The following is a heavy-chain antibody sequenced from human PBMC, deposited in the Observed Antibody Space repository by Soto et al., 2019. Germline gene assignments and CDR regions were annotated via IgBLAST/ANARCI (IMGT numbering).Heavy chain of an antibody. V-gene: IGHV3-23*01. CDR3: AKDAGVDGYWDFDY. CDR2: IYGNGGGT. D-gene: IGHD5-12*01. Sequence: GGSLRLSCAGSGFTLSTYSMNWVRQAPGKGLEWVSGIYGNGGGTFYADSVKGRFTISRDNSKNTLYLQMNSLRAEDTAVYYCAKDAGVDGYWDFDYSGQGTLVTVAS. CDR1: GFTLSTYS. J-gene: IGHJ4*02.